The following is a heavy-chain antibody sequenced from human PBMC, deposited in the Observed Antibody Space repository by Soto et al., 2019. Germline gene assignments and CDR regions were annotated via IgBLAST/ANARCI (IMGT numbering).Heavy chain of an antibody. CDR1: VFTLSSYW. V-gene: IGHV3-74*01. CDR2: INPDGSII. D-gene: IGHD5-12*01. J-gene: IGHJ4*02. Sequence: PVGSLRLSCAAAVFTLSSYWMHWVRQFPGKGLVWVSRINPDGSIINYADSVKGRFTITRDSAKNTLYLQMNSLRADDTAVYYCTRGTKGSGGLFDVWGQGSPVTVSS. CDR3: TRGTKGSGGLFDV.